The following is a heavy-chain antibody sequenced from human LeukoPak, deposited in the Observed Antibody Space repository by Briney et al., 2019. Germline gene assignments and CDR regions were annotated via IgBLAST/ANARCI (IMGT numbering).Heavy chain of an antibody. Sequence: SETLSLTCAVSGASITSHFWSWIRQPPGKGLEWLGYIHYSGSTNYNPSLKSRVTISPDTSKNQLFLKLNSVTAADTAVYYCARLVWLGESPGSWFDSWGQGTLVTVSS. CDR1: GASITSHF. CDR2: IHYSGST. J-gene: IGHJ5*01. V-gene: IGHV4-59*11. CDR3: ARLVWLGESPGSWFDS. D-gene: IGHD3-10*01.